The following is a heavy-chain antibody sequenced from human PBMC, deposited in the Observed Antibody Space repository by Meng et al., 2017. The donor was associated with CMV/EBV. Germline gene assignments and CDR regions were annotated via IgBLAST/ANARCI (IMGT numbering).Heavy chain of an antibody. Sequence: QVQLTQGGAGLLKPSETLSLTCAVYGGSFSGYYWSWIRQPPGKGLEWIGEINHSGSTNYNPSLKSRVTISVDTSKNQFSLKLSSVTAADTAVYYCARGSIAARLGLGDWGQGTLVTVSS. CDR3: ARGSIAARLGLGD. D-gene: IGHD6-6*01. V-gene: IGHV4-34*01. J-gene: IGHJ4*02. CDR1: GGSFSGYY. CDR2: INHSGST.